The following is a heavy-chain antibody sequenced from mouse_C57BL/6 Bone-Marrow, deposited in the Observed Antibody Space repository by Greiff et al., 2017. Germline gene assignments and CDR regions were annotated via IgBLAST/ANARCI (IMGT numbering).Heavy chain of an antibody. Sequence: QVQLQQPGAELVMPGASVKLSCKASGYTFTSYWMHWVKQRPGQGLEWIGEIDPSDSYTNYNQKFKGKSTLTVDKSSSTAYMQLSSLTSEDSAVYYWARWRATVVAGDYVDYWGQGTTLTVSS. CDR3: ARWRATVVAGDYVDY. D-gene: IGHD1-1*01. J-gene: IGHJ2*01. CDR1: GYTFTSYW. V-gene: IGHV1-69*01. CDR2: IDPSDSYT.